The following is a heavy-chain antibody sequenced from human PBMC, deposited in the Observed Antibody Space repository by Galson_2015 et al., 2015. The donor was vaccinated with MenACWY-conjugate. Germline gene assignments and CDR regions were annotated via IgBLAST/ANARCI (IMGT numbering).Heavy chain of an antibody. Sequence: QSGAEVKKPGESPKISCKGSGYSFTNYWIGWVRQMPGRGLEWMGLIDPHNSNARYSPSFQGQVTISADESISTAFLQWSSLKASDTAMYYCARHPPGGRGMDVWGRGTTVTVSS. CDR3: ARHPPGGRGMDV. D-gene: IGHD1-26*01. J-gene: IGHJ6*02. CDR2: IDPHNSNA. V-gene: IGHV5-51*01. CDR1: GYSFTNYW.